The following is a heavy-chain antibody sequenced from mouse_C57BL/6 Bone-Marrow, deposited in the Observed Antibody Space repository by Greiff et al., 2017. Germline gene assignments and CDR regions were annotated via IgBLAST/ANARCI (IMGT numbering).Heavy chain of an antibody. J-gene: IGHJ1*03. CDR1: YFAFMASA. CDR3: ARRVLITTVGSHWYFDV. CDR2: FTMYSDAT. V-gene: IGHV1-49*01. Sequence: QVQLQQSGAELVRPGSSVKLSCKDSYFAFMASAMHWVKQRPGHGLEWIGSFTMYSDATEYSANFKGKATLTATTSSSTAYMALSSLTSEDSAVYYCARRVLITTVGSHWYFDVWGTGTTGTVSS. D-gene: IGHD1-1*01.